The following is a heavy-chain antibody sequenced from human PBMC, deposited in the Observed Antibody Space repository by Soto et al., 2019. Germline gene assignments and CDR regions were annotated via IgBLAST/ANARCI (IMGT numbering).Heavy chain of an antibody. Sequence: GESLKISCKGSGYSFTNYWIGWVRQLPGKGLEWMGIIFPGDSDTRYSPSFQGQVTISAAKSISTAYLQWSSLQASDTAMFYCTRHPTLTDAFYICGQGTMVTVSS. CDR1: GYSFTNYW. CDR3: TRHPTLTDAFYI. CDR2: IFPGDSDT. V-gene: IGHV5-51*01. J-gene: IGHJ3*02. D-gene: IGHD2-15*01.